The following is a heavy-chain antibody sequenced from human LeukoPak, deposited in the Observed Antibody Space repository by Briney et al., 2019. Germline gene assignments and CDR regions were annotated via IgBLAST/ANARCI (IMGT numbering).Heavy chain of an antibody. V-gene: IGHV3-74*01. CDR2: CDSAGSVA. J-gene: IGHJ3*02. D-gene: IGHD3-16*01. CDR3: ATSSVWGGAFNI. CDR1: GFTFSIYW. Sequence: GETLRLSCAASGFTFSIYWMYWVRQAPGKGLMWVSRCDSAGSVATSANSVKGRFTDRRDNTKRTIYLQMSSLRAEDTAVYYCATSSVWGGAFNIWGQGTMVTVSS.